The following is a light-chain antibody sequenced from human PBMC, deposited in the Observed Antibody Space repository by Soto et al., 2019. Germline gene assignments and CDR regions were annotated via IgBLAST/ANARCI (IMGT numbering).Light chain of an antibody. J-gene: IGKJ4*01. CDR1: QSVSSSY. CDR3: QQSGSSPLT. Sequence: THSACTLSCTPAERSGVPFSASQSVSSSYLAWYQQKPGQAPRLLIYGASSRATGIPDRFSGSGSGTDFTLTISRLEPEDFAVYYCQQSGSSPLTFGGGTKLAIK. CDR2: GAS. V-gene: IGKV3-20*01.